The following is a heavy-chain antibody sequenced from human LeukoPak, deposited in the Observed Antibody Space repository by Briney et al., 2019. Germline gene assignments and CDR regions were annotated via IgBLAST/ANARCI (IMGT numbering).Heavy chain of an antibody. CDR2: ITMNSVT. Sequence: GGSLRLSRSASGISISDYGMSWVRQAPGKGLEWLSYITMNSVTLYAESAKGRFTTSRDNDTNTVYLQLNSLRDEDTAVYYCTRGRYQFLGPNDSWGQGSLVSVSS. J-gene: IGHJ4*02. V-gene: IGHV3-48*02. CDR1: GISISDYG. D-gene: IGHD1-20*01. CDR3: TRGRYQFLGPNDS.